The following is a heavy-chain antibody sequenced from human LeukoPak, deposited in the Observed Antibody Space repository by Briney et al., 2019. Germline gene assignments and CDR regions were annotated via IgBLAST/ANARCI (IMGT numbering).Heavy chain of an antibody. Sequence: GGSLRLSCAASGFTFSSYAMSWVRQAPGKGLEWVSAISGSGGSTYYADSVKGRFTISRDNSKDTLHLQMNSLRAEDTAVYYCAKPADRGTTDPYFDYWGQGTLVTVSS. V-gene: IGHV3-23*01. J-gene: IGHJ4*02. CDR3: AKPADRGTTDPYFDY. D-gene: IGHD2/OR15-2a*01. CDR2: ISGSGGST. CDR1: GFTFSSYA.